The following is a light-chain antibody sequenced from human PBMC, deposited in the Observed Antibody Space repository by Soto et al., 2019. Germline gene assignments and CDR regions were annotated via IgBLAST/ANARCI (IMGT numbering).Light chain of an antibody. CDR2: QTS. V-gene: IGKV3-20*01. CDR3: QYYGSSPET. J-gene: IGKJ1*01. CDR1: QYINTR. Sequence: EIVLTQSPATLSSFPGDRVTLSCRASQYINTRLAWYQHRPGQAPRLLIYQTSIRAAGIPARFSASGTGTDFTLTIARLEPEDFAVYYCQYYGSSPETFGQGTKVDIK.